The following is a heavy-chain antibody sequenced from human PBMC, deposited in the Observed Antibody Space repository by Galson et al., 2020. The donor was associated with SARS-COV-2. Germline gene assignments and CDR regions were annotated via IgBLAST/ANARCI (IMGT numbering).Heavy chain of an antibody. V-gene: IGHV3-30*18. CDR1: GFTFSSYG. CDR3: AKVFRGGYTYGYGYYFDS. J-gene: IGHJ4*02. D-gene: IGHD5-18*01. Sequence: GGSLRLSCAASGFTFSSYGMHWVRQAPGKGPEWMAAISYDGSNKYYADSVKGRFTISRDNSKNTLYVQMNSLRAEDTAVYYCAKVFRGGYTYGYGYYFDSWGQGTLATVSS. CDR2: ISYDGSNK.